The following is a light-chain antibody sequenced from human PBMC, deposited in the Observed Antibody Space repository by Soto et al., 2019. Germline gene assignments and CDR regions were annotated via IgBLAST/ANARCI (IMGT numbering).Light chain of an antibody. Sequence: QSVLTQPPSASGTPGQRVTISCSGSNSNIGSNTVNWYQQLPGTTPKLLIYSNNQRPSGVPDRFYGSKSGTSSSLAISGLQSEDEADYYCAPWDDSLNGPVFGGGTKLTVL. J-gene: IGLJ2*01. V-gene: IGLV1-44*01. CDR1: NSNIGSNT. CDR3: APWDDSLNGPV. CDR2: SNN.